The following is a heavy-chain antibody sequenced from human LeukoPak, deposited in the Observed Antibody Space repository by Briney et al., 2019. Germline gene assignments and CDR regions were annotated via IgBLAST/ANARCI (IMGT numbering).Heavy chain of an antibody. Sequence: AETLSLTCTVSGGSISSYYRSWIRHPRGEGLEWSGYIYYSGSPNYNPSLKSRVTISVDTSKTHFSLKLRSVPAAETAVYYCASVSDSSGYYSNDYYYYGMDVWGQGTTVTVSS. CDR2: IYYSGSP. V-gene: IGHV4-59*01. D-gene: IGHD3-22*01. CDR3: ASVSDSSGYYSNDYYYYGMDV. J-gene: IGHJ6*02. CDR1: GGSISSYY.